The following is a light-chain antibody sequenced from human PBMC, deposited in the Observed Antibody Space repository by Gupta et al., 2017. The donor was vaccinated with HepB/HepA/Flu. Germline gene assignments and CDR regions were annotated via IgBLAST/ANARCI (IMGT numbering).Light chain of an antibody. CDR2: SNN. CDR1: SSNIGSNT. Sequence: QSVLTQPPSASGTPGQRVTISCSGSSSNIGSNTVNWYQQLPGTAPKLLIYSNNQRPSGVPDRFSCSKSGTSASLAISGLQSEDEADYYGAAWDDSLNGQGVFGGGTKLTVL. V-gene: IGLV1-44*01. CDR3: AAWDDSLNGQGV. J-gene: IGLJ2*01.